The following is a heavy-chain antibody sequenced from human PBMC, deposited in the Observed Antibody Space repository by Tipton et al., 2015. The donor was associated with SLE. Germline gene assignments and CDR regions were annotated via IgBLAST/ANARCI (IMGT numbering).Heavy chain of an antibody. V-gene: IGHV3-23*01. CDR2: IGGSGGST. CDR3: AKDHALLGGPRAFDI. CDR1: GFTFSSYA. J-gene: IGHJ3*02. Sequence: GSLRLSCAASGFTFSSYAMSWVRHAPGKGLEWVSAIGGSGGSTYYADSVKGRFTISRDNSKNTLYLQMNSLRAEDTSVYYCAKDHALLGGPRAFDIWGQGTMVTVYS. D-gene: IGHD1-26*01.